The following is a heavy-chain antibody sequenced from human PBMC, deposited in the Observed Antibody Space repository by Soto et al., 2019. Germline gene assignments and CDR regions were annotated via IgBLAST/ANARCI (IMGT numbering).Heavy chain of an antibody. CDR3: AREGGLTPGAGDYSYYYAMDV. D-gene: IGHD1-26*01. Sequence: GASVKVSCKASGYTFTGYYMHWVRQAPGQGLEWMGWINPNSGGTNYAQKFQGWVTMTRDTSISTAYMELSRLRSDDTAVYYCAREGGLTPGAGDYSYYYAMDVWGQGTTVTVSS. CDR1: GYTFTGYY. V-gene: IGHV1-2*04. J-gene: IGHJ6*02. CDR2: INPNSGGT.